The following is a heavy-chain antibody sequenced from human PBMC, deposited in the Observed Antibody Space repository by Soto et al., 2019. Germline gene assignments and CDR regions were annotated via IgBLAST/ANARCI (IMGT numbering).Heavy chain of an antibody. CDR2: IITVFGST. V-gene: IGHV1-69*01. J-gene: IGHJ4*02. D-gene: IGHD4-17*01. CDR3: ARDRHDFGDYMRHPD. Sequence: QVRLVQSGAEVKKPGSTVKVSCNASGDVFSRNAFNWVRQAPGQGLEWMGRIITVFGSTIYEHKFQGRLTITADESTQTAYMELTRLTSDDTAMYFCARDRHDFGDYMRHPDWGQGTLVTVSS. CDR1: GDVFSRNA.